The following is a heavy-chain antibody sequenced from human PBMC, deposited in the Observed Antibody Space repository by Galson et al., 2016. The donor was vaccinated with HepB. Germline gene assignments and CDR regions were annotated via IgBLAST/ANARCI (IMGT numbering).Heavy chain of an antibody. V-gene: IGHV3-72*01. CDR2: IRTKPSSYST. CDR1: GFTFSDHY. D-gene: IGHD7-27*01. Sequence: SLRLSCAASGFTFSDHYMDWVRQAPGKGLELVGRIRTKPSSYSTEYAASVKGRFTIPRDDSKNSLYLQMNSLKTEDTAVYYCARDFWGLGEYWGQGTLVTVSS. J-gene: IGHJ4*02. CDR3: ARDFWGLGEY.